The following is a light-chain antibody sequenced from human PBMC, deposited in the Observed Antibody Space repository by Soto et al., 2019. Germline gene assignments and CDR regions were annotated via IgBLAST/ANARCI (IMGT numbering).Light chain of an antibody. J-gene: IGLJ2*01. Sequence: SYELTQPPSVSVAPGQTARITCGGNNIEIKSVHWYQQKPGQAPVLVVYDDGDRTTGIPERFSGSKSGNTATLTTSRVEDGDEADYYCQVWDTPNPVIFGGGTKVTVL. CDR2: DDG. V-gene: IGLV3-21*02. CDR3: QVWDTPNPVI. CDR1: NIEIKS.